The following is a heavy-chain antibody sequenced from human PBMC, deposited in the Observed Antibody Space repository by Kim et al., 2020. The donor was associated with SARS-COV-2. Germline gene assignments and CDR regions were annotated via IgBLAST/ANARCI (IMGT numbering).Heavy chain of an antibody. D-gene: IGHD3-10*01. J-gene: IGHJ6*03. V-gene: IGHV1-69*04. CDR1: GGTFSTYA. CDR3: ARDRHYYGSGSYLYYLAV. Sequence: SVKVSCTASGGTFSTYAISWVRQAPGQGLEWMGRIIPILGIANYAQKFQGRVTITTDKSTSTAYMELSSLRSEDTAVYYCARDRHYYGSGSYLYYLAVWGKGTTVTVSS. CDR2: IIPILGIA.